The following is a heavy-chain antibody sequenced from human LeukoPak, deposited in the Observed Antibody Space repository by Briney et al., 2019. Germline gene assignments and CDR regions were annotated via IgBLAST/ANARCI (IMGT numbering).Heavy chain of an antibody. J-gene: IGHJ6*02. Sequence: GGSLRLSCAASGFTFSSYAMSWVRQAPGKGLEWVAVISYDGSNKYYADSVKGRFTISRDNSKNTLYLQMNSLRAEDTAVYYCARDTLIVVVPAGYYYYGMDVWGQGTTVTVSS. V-gene: IGHV3-30-3*01. D-gene: IGHD2-2*01. CDR2: ISYDGSNK. CDR1: GFTFSSYA. CDR3: ARDTLIVVVPAGYYYYGMDV.